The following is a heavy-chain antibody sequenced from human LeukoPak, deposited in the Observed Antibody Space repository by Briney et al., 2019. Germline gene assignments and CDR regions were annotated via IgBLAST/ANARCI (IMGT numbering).Heavy chain of an antibody. CDR1: GFTITGYY. D-gene: IGHD5-12*01. CDR3: ARDLEGYGRVVPVTGPTDDFDF. V-gene: IGHV1-2*02. J-gene: IGHJ3*01. Sequence: ASVKVSCKASGFTITGYYIHWLRQAPGLSLEWMGWINPNTGDTKFSQKFQGRVIMTRDMSTSTAYMEVKRLTSDDTARYFCARDLEGYGRVVPVTGPTDDFDFWGQGTMVTVSS. CDR2: INPNTGDT.